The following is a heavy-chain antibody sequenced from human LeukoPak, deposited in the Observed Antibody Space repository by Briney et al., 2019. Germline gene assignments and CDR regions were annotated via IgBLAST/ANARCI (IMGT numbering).Heavy chain of an antibody. CDR1: GFTFSNYW. Sequence: GGSLRLSCAASGFTFSNYWMSWVRQAPGKGLEWVANMNQDGSEIYHVDSVKDRFTISRDNAKKSLYLQMNSLRAEDTAVYYCARSDSSSWYSLHDYWGQGTLVIVSS. D-gene: IGHD6-13*01. CDR2: MNQDGSEI. J-gene: IGHJ4*02. CDR3: ARSDSSSWYSLHDY. V-gene: IGHV3-7*01.